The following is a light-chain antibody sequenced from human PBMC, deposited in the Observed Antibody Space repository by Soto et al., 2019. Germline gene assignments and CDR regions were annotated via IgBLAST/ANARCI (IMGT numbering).Light chain of an antibody. CDR1: QSVSSY. CDR3: QQYSTWPPRYT. CDR2: RAS. J-gene: IGKJ2*01. Sequence: EIVITQSPATLSVSPGGRATLSCRASQSVSSYLAWYQQRPGQPPRLLIYRASTRATNIPARFSGSGSGTEFSLTISSLQSEDFAVYYCQQYSTWPPRYTFGQGTKLEI. V-gene: IGKV3-15*01.